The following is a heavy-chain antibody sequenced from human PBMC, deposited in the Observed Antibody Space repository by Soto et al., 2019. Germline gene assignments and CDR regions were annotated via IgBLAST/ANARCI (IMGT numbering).Heavy chain of an antibody. CDR2: MNPNSGNT. CDR1: GYTFTSYD. D-gene: IGHD6-13*01. J-gene: IGHJ3*01. CDR3: VRMGNHSL. Sequence: ASVKVSCKASGYTFTSYDINWVRQATGQGLEWMGWMNPNSGNTGYTQKFQGRVTMTRTTSITTAYMELSSLTSEDTAVYSCVRMGNHSLWGQGTMVTVSS. V-gene: IGHV1-8*01.